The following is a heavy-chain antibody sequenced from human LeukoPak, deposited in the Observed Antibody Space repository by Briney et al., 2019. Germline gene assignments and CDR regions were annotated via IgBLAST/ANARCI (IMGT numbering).Heavy chain of an antibody. CDR2: ISGSGDNT. D-gene: IGHD5-18*01. CDR1: GFTFSNYA. Sequence: PGGSLRLSCAASGFTFSNYAMSWVRQAPGKGLEWVSTISGSGDNTYYADSVKGRFTISRDNSKNTLYLQMNSLRAEDTAVYYCARDSHGYSYDYIDYWGQGTLVTVSS. J-gene: IGHJ4*02. CDR3: ARDSHGYSYDYIDY. V-gene: IGHV3-23*01.